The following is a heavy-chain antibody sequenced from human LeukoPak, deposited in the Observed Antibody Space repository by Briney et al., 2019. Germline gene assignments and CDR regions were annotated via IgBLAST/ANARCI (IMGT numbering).Heavy chain of an antibody. Sequence: PSETLSLTCTVSGGSISSYYWSWIRQPPGKGLEWIGYIYYSGSTNYNPSLKSRVTISVDTSKNQFSLKLSSVTAADTAVYYCARDLGYDSSGYYSYLGYYYYMDVWGKGTTVTVSS. CDR3: ARDLGYDSSGYYSYLGYYYYMDV. CDR2: IYYSGST. CDR1: GGSISSYY. D-gene: IGHD3-22*01. J-gene: IGHJ6*03. V-gene: IGHV4-59*01.